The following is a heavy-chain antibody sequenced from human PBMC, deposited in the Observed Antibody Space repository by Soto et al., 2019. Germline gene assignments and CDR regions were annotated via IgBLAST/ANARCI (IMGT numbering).Heavy chain of an antibody. CDR2: IYYSGST. Sequence: QVQLQESGPGLVKPSETLSLTCTVSGGSISSYYWSWIRQPPGKGLEWIGSIYYSGSTNYNPSLXSRVTISVDTSXXXFXXKLSSVTAADTAVYYCANLGIAVVEERYYYYGMDVWGQGTTVTVSS. D-gene: IGHD6-19*01. CDR1: GGSISSYY. CDR3: ANLGIAVVEERYYYYGMDV. V-gene: IGHV4-59*01. J-gene: IGHJ6*02.